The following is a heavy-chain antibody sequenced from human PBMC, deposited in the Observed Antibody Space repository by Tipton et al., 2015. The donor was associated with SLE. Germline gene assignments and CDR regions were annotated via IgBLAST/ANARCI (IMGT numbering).Heavy chain of an antibody. V-gene: IGHV4-4*08. Sequence: TLSLTCSVSGGSISSYYWSWIRQPPGKGLEWIGYIYTSGSTNYNPSLKSRVTISVDTSKNQFSLRLSSVTAADTAVYYCARLSTDYADRSGYGYFDHWGQGTLVTVSS. CDR1: GGSISSYY. CDR2: IYTSGST. J-gene: IGHJ4*02. D-gene: IGHD3-22*01. CDR3: ARLSTDYADRSGYGYFDH.